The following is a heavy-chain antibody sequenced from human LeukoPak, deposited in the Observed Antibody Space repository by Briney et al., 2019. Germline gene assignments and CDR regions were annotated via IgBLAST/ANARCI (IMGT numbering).Heavy chain of an antibody. Sequence: ASVKVSCKASGYTFTSYYMHWVRPAPGQGLEWMGIINPSGGSTSYAQKFQGRVTMTRDTSTSTVYMELSSLRSEDTAVYYCARDFGNRPEVMYATNWFDPWGQGTLVTVSS. V-gene: IGHV1-46*01. J-gene: IGHJ5*02. CDR1: GYTFTSYY. CDR3: ARDFGNRPEVMYATNWFDP. CDR2: INPSGGST. D-gene: IGHD2-8*02.